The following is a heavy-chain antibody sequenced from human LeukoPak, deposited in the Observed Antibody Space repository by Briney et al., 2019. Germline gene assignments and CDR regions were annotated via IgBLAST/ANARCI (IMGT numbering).Heavy chain of an antibody. J-gene: IGHJ3*01. CDR3: ARDWRQDNAFDL. V-gene: IGHV3-7*01. D-gene: IGHD2-15*01. CDR2: ITQDGSEK. Sequence: PGGSLRLSCAASEFTFSSHQMSWVRQAPGKGLEWVAKITQDGSEKYYMDSVKGRSIISRDNGKNSLYLQMNSLRVEDTAVYYCARDWRQDNAFDLWGQGTMVTVSS. CDR1: EFTFSSHQ.